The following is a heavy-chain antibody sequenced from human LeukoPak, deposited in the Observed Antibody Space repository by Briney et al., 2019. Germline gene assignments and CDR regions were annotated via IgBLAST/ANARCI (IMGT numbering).Heavy chain of an antibody. D-gene: IGHD1-26*01. CDR3: ARDREGSRDAFDI. J-gene: IGHJ3*02. CDR2: IKQDGSEK. Sequence: PGGSLRLSCAASGFTFSRYWMSWVRQAPGKGLELVANIKQDGSEKFYGDSVKGRFTISRDNAKNSLYLQMNSLRAEDTAVYYRARDREGSRDAFDIWGQGTMVTVSS. CDR1: GFTFSRYW. V-gene: IGHV3-7*01.